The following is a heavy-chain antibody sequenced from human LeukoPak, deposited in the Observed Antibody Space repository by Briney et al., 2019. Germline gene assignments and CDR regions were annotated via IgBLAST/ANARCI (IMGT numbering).Heavy chain of an antibody. CDR1: GYSFTNYY. J-gene: IGHJ5*02. CDR2: INPSDSSA. CDR3: ARGPYNGVGNNWFDP. D-gene: IGHD2-8*01. Sequence: GASVKVSCKASGYSFTNYYIHWVRQAPGQGLEWMGMINPSDSSATYPQKFQGRVTMTRDTSTSTVYMELSSLRSEDTAVYYCARGPYNGVGNNWFDPWGQGTLVTVSS. V-gene: IGHV1-46*01.